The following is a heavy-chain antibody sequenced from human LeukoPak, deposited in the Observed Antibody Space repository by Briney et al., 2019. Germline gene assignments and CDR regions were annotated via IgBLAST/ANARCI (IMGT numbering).Heavy chain of an antibody. V-gene: IGHV4-61*02. Sequence: PSETLPLTCTVSGGSISSGSYYWSWIRQPAGKGLEWIGRIYTSGSTNYNPSLKSRVTISVDTSKNQSSLKLSSVTAADTAVYYCARDDRYGDFHLVWGKGTTVTVSS. CDR1: GGSISSGSYY. CDR3: ARDDRYGDFHLV. J-gene: IGHJ6*04. D-gene: IGHD4-17*01. CDR2: IYTSGST.